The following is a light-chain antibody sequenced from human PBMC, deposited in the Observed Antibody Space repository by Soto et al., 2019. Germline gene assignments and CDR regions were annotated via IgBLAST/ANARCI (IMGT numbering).Light chain of an antibody. Sequence: DIQMTQSPSSLSAFVGDRVTITCRASQSISSYLNWYQQRPGKAPKLLIYAASSLQSGVPSRFSGSGSGTDFTLTISSLQPEDFGSYFCQQSYSLFTFGPGTRVHIK. V-gene: IGKV1-39*01. J-gene: IGKJ3*01. CDR2: AAS. CDR3: QQSYSLFT. CDR1: QSISSY.